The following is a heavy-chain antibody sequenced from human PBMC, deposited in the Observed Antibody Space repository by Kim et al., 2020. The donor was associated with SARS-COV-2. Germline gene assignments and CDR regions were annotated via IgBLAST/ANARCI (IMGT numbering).Heavy chain of an antibody. J-gene: IGHJ6*02. D-gene: IGHD3-9*01. CDR1: GGSFSGYY. CDR3: ARGRHYDILTGYLYYYYYGMDV. V-gene: IGHV4-34*01. CDR2: INHSGST. Sequence: SETLSLTCAVYGGSFSGYYWSWIRQPPGKGLEWIGEINHSGSTNYNPSLKSRVTISVDTSKNQFSLKLSSVTAADTAVYYCARGRHYDILTGYLYYYYYGMDVWGQGTTVTVSS.